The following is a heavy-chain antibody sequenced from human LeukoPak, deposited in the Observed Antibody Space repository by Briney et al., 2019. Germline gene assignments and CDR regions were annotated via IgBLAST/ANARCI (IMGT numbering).Heavy chain of an antibody. V-gene: IGHV4-59*01. CDR2: IYYSGIT. Sequence: SETLSLTCTVSGGSISSYYWSWIRQPPGQGLEWFGYIYYSGITSYNPSLKSRVTISVDTSKNQFSLKLSSVTAADTAVYYCARAVAGRDDAFDIWGQGTMVTVSS. J-gene: IGHJ3*02. D-gene: IGHD6-19*01. CDR3: ARAVAGRDDAFDI. CDR1: GGSISSYY.